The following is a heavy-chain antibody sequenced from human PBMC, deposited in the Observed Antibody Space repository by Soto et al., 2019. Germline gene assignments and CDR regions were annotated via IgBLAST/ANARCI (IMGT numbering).Heavy chain of an antibody. J-gene: IGHJ5*02. CDR2: IHPSGST. V-gene: IGHV4-34*01. Sequence: PSELLCLTWGVEGESFSGYDCSWTRQPPGKGLEWIGEIHPSGSTYYNPSLRTRVTLSLDTSKNQFSLKLNSVTAADTAVYYCARGEDDSKVGRTWGQGTLVTVSS. CDR1: GESFSGYD. D-gene: IGHD1-26*01. CDR3: ARGEDDSKVGRT.